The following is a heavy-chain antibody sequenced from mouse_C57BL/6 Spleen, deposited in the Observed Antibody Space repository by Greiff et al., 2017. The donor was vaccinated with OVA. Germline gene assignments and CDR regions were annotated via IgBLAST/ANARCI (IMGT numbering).Heavy chain of an antibody. CDR3: ARAGETAQATAWFAY. J-gene: IGHJ3*01. CDR2: INPGSGGT. CDR1: GYAFTNYL. D-gene: IGHD3-2*02. V-gene: IGHV1-54*01. Sequence: QVQLQQSGAELVRPGTSVKVSCKASGYAFTNYLIEWVKQRPGQGLEWIGVINPGSGGTNYNEKFKGKATLTADKSSSTAYMQLSSLTSEDSAVYFCARAGETAQATAWFAYWGQGTLVTVSA.